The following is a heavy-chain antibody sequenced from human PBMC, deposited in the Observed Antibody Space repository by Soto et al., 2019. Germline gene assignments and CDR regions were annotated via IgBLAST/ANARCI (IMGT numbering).Heavy chain of an antibody. J-gene: IGHJ3*02. V-gene: IGHV4-30-2*01. CDR3: ARSVLRFLETNDAFDI. Sequence: SETLSLTCAVSGGSISSGGYSWSWIRQPPGKGLEWIGYIYHSGSTYYNPSLKSRVTISVDRSKNQFSLKLSSVTAADTAVYYCARSVLRFLETNDAFDIWGQGTMVTVSS. CDR1: GGSISSGGYS. D-gene: IGHD3-3*01. CDR2: IYHSGST.